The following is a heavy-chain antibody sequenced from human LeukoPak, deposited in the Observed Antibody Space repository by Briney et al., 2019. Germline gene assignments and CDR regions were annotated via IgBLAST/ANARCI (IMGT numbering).Heavy chain of an antibody. D-gene: IGHD3-10*01. Sequence: SETLSLTCAVYGGSFSGYYWSWIRQPPGKGLEWIGEINHSGSTNYNPSLKSRVTISVDTSKNQFSLKLSSVTAADTAIYYCARDLTGTGFGETKFDPWGQGTQVTVSS. J-gene: IGHJ5*02. V-gene: IGHV4-34*01. CDR3: ARDLTGTGFGETKFDP. CDR1: GGSFSGYY. CDR2: INHSGST.